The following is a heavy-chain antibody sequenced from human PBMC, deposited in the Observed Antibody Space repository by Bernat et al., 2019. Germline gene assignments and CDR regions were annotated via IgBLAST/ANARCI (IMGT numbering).Heavy chain of an antibody. V-gene: IGHV3-30-3*01. CDR1: GFTFSSYA. CDR2: ISYDGNIK. Sequence: QVQLVESGGGVVQPGRSLRLSCAASGFTFSSYAMHWVRQAPGKGLEWVAVISYDGNIKYYADSVKGRFTVSRDNSKTTLCLQMTSLTTEDTAVYYCARPRDSNGWYRAFDIWGQGTMVTVSS. D-gene: IGHD6-19*01. CDR3: ARPRDSNGWYRAFDI. J-gene: IGHJ3*02.